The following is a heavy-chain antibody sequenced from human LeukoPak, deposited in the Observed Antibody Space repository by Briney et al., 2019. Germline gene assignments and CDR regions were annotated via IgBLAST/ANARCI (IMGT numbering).Heavy chain of an antibody. Sequence: SETLSLTCTVSGDSINSYYWSWIRQPPGKGLEWIGSIYHGGSTYYDPSLRSRVIVSVDTSKNHFSLKMSSVTAADTAVYYCARDLASCAGDCYSDGFDYWGQGTLVTVSS. V-gene: IGHV4-38-2*02. CDR1: GDSINSYY. J-gene: IGHJ4*02. CDR3: ARDLASCAGDCYSDGFDY. D-gene: IGHD2-21*02. CDR2: IYHGGST.